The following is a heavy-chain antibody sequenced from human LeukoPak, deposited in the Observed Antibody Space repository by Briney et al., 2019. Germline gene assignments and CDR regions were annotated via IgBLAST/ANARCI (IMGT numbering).Heavy chain of an antibody. J-gene: IGHJ4*02. V-gene: IGHV1-18*01. Sequence: ASVKVSCKASGYTFTRHGISWVRQAPGQGLEWMGWIRPSTGDTDYALNLQGRVTLTTDTSTSTAYMELRSLRSDDTAVYYCARVRDYLFDYWGQGTLVTVSS. D-gene: IGHD2/OR15-2a*01. CDR3: ARVRDYLFDY. CDR2: IRPSTGDT. CDR1: GYTFTRHG.